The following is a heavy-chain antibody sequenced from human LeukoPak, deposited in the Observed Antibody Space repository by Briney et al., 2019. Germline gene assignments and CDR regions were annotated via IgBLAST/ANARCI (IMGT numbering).Heavy chain of an antibody. CDR1: GFSFSDYA. D-gene: IGHD5-18*01. V-gene: IGHV3-30-3*01. CDR2: TSHNEGNR. Sequence: GKSLRLSCAASGFSFSDYAMHWVRQAQAKGLEWVAATSHNEGNRYYADSVKGRFTISRDNSRNTLYLEVNSLRTDDTAVYFCARGPGLAMGKGYFDYCGQGTLVTVSS. J-gene: IGHJ4*02. CDR3: ARGPGLAMGKGYFDY.